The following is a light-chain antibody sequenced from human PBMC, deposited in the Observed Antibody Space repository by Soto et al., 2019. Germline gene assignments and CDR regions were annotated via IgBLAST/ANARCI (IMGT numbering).Light chain of an antibody. CDR1: SSDVGGYNY. CDR3: QSYDSSLSMYV. J-gene: IGLJ1*01. V-gene: IGLV2-11*01. Sequence: QSALTQPRSVSGSPGQSVTISCTGTSSDVGGYNYVSWYQQHPGKAPKLMIYDVSKRPSGVPDRFSGSKSGNTASLTISGLQAEDEADYYCQSYDSSLSMYVFGTGTKVTVL. CDR2: DVS.